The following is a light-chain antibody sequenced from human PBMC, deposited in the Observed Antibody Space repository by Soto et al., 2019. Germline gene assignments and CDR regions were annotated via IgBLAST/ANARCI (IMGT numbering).Light chain of an antibody. CDR2: VAS. CDR3: QQYGSSPIT. Sequence: EIVLTQSPGTLSLSPGERATLSCRASQSVSSSYLAWYQQRPGQAPRLLIYVASNRATGTPARFSGSGSGTDFTLTISRLETEDFAVYYCQQYGSSPITFSQGTRLEIK. J-gene: IGKJ5*01. V-gene: IGKV3-20*01. CDR1: QSVSSSY.